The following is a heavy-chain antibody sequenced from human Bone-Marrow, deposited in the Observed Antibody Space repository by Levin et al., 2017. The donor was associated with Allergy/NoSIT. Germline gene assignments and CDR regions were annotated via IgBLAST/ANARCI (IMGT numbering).Heavy chain of an antibody. J-gene: IGHJ3*01. CDR3: AKDVVLSSTDPFDV. Sequence: AGGSLRLSCAASGFNFRTFAMSWVRLAPGGGLEWVSAINNRGTATYYSDSVRGRFTISRDNSKNTVYLEMNSLRAEDTAVYYCAKDVVLSSTDPFDVWGQGTMVTVSS. CDR1: GFNFRTFA. D-gene: IGHD2/OR15-2a*01. CDR2: INNRGTAT. V-gene: IGHV3-23*05.